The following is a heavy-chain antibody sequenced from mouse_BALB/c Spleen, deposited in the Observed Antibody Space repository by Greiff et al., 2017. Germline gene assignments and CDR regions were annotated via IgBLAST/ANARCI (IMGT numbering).Heavy chain of an antibody. V-gene: IGHV5-6-4*01. CDR2: ISSGGSYT. CDR3: TRDWERRCAY. J-gene: IGHJ3*01. D-gene: IGHD4-1*01. CDR1: GFTFSCYT. Sequence: EVQVVESGGGLVKPGGSLKLSCAASGFTFSCYTMSWVRQPPEKRLEWVATISSGGSYTYYPDSVKGRFTFSRDNAKNTRYLQLSSLKSEDTAMYYCTRDWERRCAYWGQGTLVTVSA.